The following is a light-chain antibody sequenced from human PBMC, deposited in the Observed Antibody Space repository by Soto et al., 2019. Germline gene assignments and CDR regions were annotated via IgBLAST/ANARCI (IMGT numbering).Light chain of an antibody. Sequence: ERMMTQSPGTLSASPGERATLSCRASQSVSSNLAWYPQKPGQAPRLLIYAVSTRATGIPARFSGSGSGTEFTLTISSLQSEDFAVYYCQQYNKWPLTFGQGNKVEIQ. J-gene: IGKJ1*01. CDR3: QQYNKWPLT. V-gene: IGKV3-15*01. CDR2: AVS. CDR1: QSVSSN.